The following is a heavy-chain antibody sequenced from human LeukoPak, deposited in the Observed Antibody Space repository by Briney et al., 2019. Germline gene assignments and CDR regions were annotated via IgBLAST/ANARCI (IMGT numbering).Heavy chain of an antibody. CDR2: IYYSGST. CDR1: GGSISSGGYY. Sequence: SQTLSLTCTVSGGSISSGGYYWSWIRQHPGKGLEWIGYIYYSGSTYYNPSLKSRVTISVDTSKNQFSLRLSSVTAADTAVYYCARAPRENYFDSSGLPDYFDYWGQGTLVTVSS. J-gene: IGHJ4*02. CDR3: ARAPRENYFDSSGLPDYFDY. V-gene: IGHV4-31*03. D-gene: IGHD3-22*01.